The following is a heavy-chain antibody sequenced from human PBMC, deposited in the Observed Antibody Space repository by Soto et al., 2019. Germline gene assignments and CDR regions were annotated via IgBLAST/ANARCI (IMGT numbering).Heavy chain of an antibody. CDR2: ISYDGSNK. V-gene: IGHV3-30-3*01. CDR1: GFTFSSYA. J-gene: IGHJ4*02. Sequence: QVQLVESGGGVVQPGRSLRLSCAASGFTFSSYAMHWVRQAPGKGLEWVAVISYDGSNKYYADSVKGRFTISRDNSKNXLYLQMNSLRAEDTAVYYCARVGDQGWYELFYFDYWGQGTLVTVSS. CDR3: ARVGDQGWYELFYFDY. D-gene: IGHD6-19*01.